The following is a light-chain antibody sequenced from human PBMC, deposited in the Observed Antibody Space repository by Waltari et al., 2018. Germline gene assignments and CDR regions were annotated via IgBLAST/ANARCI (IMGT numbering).Light chain of an antibody. Sequence: DIVVTQSPDSLSVSLGERATISCKSSQSVLDNSNNKNALAWYQQKPGQTPNLLIYWATTRESGVSDRFSASGSGTDVTLTISSLQAEDVAVYYCQQYFNTPFTFGPGTKVDIK. J-gene: IGKJ3*01. V-gene: IGKV4-1*01. CDR3: QQYFNTPFT. CDR2: WAT. CDR1: QSVLDNSNNKNA.